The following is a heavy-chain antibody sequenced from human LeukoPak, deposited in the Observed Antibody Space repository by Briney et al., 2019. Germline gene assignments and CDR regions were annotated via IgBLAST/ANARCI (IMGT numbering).Heavy chain of an antibody. CDR1: GFTVSSNY. V-gene: IGHV3-66*01. D-gene: IGHD6-13*01. Sequence: GGSLRLSCAASGFTVSSNYMSWVRQAPGKGLEWVSIIYSCGSTYYADYVKGRFTISRDNSKNTLYLQMNSLRAEDTAVYYCARVLAPSFGLAAAGPFDYWGQGTLVTVSS. CDR2: IYSCGST. CDR3: ARVLAPSFGLAAAGPFDY. J-gene: IGHJ4*02.